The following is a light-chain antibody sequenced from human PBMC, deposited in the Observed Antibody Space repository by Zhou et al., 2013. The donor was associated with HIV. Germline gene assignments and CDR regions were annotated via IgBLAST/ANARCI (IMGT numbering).Light chain of an antibody. CDR1: QDINNY. CDR3: QKFDSAPLT. J-gene: IGKJ4*01. CDR2: AAS. V-gene: IGKV1-27*01. Sequence: DIQMTQSPSSLSASVGDRVTITCRASQDINNYLAWFQQKPGKVPKPLIYAASTLQSGVPSRFSGSGSGTDFTLIISGLQPEDVATYYCQKFDSAPLTFGGGTKVEI.